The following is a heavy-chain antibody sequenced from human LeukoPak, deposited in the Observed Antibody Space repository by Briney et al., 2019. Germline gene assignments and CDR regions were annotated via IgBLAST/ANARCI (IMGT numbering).Heavy chain of an antibody. CDR1: GFTFTSYA. D-gene: IGHD4-17*01. CDR3: ARDRYGDYSSDY. CDR2: MGGSGGST. J-gene: IGHJ4*02. V-gene: IGHV3-23*01. Sequence: GGSLRLSCAASGFTFTSYAMTWVRQARGKGLEWGSVMGGSGGSTYYADCVRGRFTISTHNSKNTLYLEMNSLRADDTAVYFCARDRYGDYSSDYWGQGTLVTVSS.